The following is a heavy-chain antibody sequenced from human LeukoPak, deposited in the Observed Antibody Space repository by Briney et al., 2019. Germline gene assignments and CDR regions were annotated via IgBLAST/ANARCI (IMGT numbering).Heavy chain of an antibody. CDR1: GGSISSYY. Sequence: SETLSLTCTVSGGSISSYYWSWIRQPPGKGLEWIGYIYYSGSTNYNPSLKSRVTISVDTSKNQFSLKLSSVTAADTAVCYCARWKVGSRWVGDRGPNYFDYWGQGTLVTVSS. CDR2: IYYSGST. J-gene: IGHJ4*02. V-gene: IGHV4-59*01. D-gene: IGHD3-10*01. CDR3: ARWKVGSRWVGDRGPNYFDY.